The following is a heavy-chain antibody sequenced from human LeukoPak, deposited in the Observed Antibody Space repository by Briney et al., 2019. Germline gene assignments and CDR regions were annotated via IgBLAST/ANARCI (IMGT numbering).Heavy chain of an antibody. CDR1: GFTFSTYW. V-gene: IGHV3-7*05. CDR3: ARDHEEMVTSIPGDYFDY. Sequence: GGSLRLSCAASGFTFSTYWMSWVRQAPGEGLEWVANIKKDGSDKYYVDSVKGRFTISRDNAKNSLSLQMNSLRAEDTAVYYCARDHEEMVTSIPGDYFDYWGQGTQVTVSS. J-gene: IGHJ4*02. D-gene: IGHD4-23*01. CDR2: IKKDGSDK.